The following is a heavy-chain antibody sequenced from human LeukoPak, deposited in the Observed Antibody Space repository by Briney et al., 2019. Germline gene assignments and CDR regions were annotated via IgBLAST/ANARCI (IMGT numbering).Heavy chain of an antibody. CDR2: ISSSSSYI. D-gene: IGHD1-1*01. CDR1: GFTFSSYS. J-gene: IGHJ4*02. Sequence: GGSLRLSCAASGFTFSSYSMNWVPQAPGKGLEWVSSISSSSSYIYYADSVKGRFTVSRDNAKNSLYLHMSSLRDEDTAVYYCASPIATTGLNFDSWGQGTLVTVSS. CDR3: ASPIATTGLNFDS. V-gene: IGHV3-21*01.